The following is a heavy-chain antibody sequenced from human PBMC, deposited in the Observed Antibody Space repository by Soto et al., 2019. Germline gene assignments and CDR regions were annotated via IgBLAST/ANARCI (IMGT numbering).Heavy chain of an antibody. D-gene: IGHD3-9*01. CDR1: GGSVSSSNYY. V-gene: IGHV4-39*01. Sequence: SETLSLTCTVSGGSVSSSNYYWGWTRQSPGKGLEWIGSIYYSGSTYYNPSLESRVTISVDKSKNQFSLKVISVTAADTAVYYCARLEGLATISYYFDYWGQGTLVTVSS. CDR3: ARLEGLATISYYFDY. CDR2: IYYSGST. J-gene: IGHJ4*02.